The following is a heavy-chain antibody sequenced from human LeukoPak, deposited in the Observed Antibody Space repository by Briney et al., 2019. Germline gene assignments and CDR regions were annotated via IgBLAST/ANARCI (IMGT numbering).Heavy chain of an antibody. Sequence: ASVKVSCKASGYTFTGYYMHWVRQAPGQGLEWMGWINPNSGGTNYAQKFQGRVTMTRDTSISTAYMELSRLRSGDTAVYYCARIGIYYDSSDYWGQGTLVTVSS. D-gene: IGHD3-22*01. J-gene: IGHJ4*02. CDR3: ARIGIYYDSSDY. CDR1: GYTFTGYY. CDR2: INPNSGGT. V-gene: IGHV1-2*02.